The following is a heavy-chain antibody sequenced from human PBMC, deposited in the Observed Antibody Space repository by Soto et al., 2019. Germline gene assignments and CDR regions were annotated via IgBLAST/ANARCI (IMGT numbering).Heavy chain of an antibody. D-gene: IGHD1-26*01. CDR3: AKSVGLGTTYSYYYGVDV. CDR1: GFTFSSYA. V-gene: IGHV3-23*01. CDR2: ISSTGSTP. J-gene: IGHJ6*02. Sequence: EVQLLESGGGLLQPGGSLRLSCAASGFTFSSYAMSWVRQAPGEGLEWVSTISSTGSTPYYADSVKGRFTISRDNSRNTLYLQVNSLRAEDTAVYYCAKSVGLGTTYSYYYGVDVWGQGTTVTVS.